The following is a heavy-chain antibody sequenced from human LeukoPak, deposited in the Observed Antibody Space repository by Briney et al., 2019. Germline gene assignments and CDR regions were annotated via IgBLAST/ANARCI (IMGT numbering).Heavy chain of an antibody. V-gene: IGHV1-46*01. CDR3: ARDYDFWSGYYTFDY. J-gene: IGHJ4*02. D-gene: IGHD3-3*01. CDR1: GYTFTSYY. CDR2: INPSGGST. Sequence: ASVKVSCKASGYTFTSYYMHWVRQAPGQGLEWMGIINPSGGSTSYAQKFQGRVTMTRDTSTSTVYTELSSLRSEDTAVYYCARDYDFWSGYYTFDYWGQGTLVTVSS.